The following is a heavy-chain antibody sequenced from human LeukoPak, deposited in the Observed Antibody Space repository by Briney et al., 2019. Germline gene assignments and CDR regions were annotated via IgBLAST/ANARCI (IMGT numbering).Heavy chain of an antibody. V-gene: IGHV1-2*02. CDR3: ARGILTGRNNWFDP. CDR2: INPNSGGT. CDR1: GYTFTGYY. J-gene: IGHJ5*02. D-gene: IGHD3-9*01. Sequence: ASVKVSCKASGYTFTGYYMHWVRQAPGQGLEWMGWINPNSGGTNYAQKFQGRVTVTRDTSISTAYMELSRLRSDDTAVYYCARGILTGRNNWFDPWGQGTLVTVSS.